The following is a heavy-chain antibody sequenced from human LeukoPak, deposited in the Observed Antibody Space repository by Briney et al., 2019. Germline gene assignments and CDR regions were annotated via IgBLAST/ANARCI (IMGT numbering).Heavy chain of an antibody. CDR3: AGAEDYYGSGSYLDY. CDR1: GGSISSYY. D-gene: IGHD3-10*01. J-gene: IGHJ4*02. V-gene: IGHV4-4*07. Sequence: SETLSLTCTVSGGSISSYYWSWIRQPAGKGLEWIGRIYTSGSTNYNPSLKSRVTMSVDTSKNQFSLKLSSVTAADTAVYYCAGAEDYYGSGSYLDYWGQGTLVTVSS. CDR2: IYTSGST.